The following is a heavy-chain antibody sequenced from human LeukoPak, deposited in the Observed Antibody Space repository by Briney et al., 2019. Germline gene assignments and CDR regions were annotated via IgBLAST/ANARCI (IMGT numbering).Heavy chain of an antibody. V-gene: IGHV3-21*01. J-gene: IGHJ4*02. CDR1: GFTFSIYS. Sequence: GGSLRLSCAASGFTFSIYSMNWVRQSPGKGLKWVSSISSSSSYIYYADSVKGRFTISRDNAKNLLYLQLHSLRAEDTAVYYCARGSPPSRYRYYLDYWGQGTLVTVSS. CDR2: ISSSSSYI. CDR3: ARGSPPSRYRYYLDY. D-gene: IGHD5-12*01.